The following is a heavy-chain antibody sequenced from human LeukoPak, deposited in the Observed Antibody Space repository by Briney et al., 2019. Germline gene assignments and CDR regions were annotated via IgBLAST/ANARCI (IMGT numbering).Heavy chain of an antibody. J-gene: IGHJ4*02. CDR1: GYTLTGYC. D-gene: IGHD4-23*01. Sequence: ASVKVSCKASGYTLTGYCMHWVRQAPGQGLEWMGWINPNSGGTNYAQKFQGRVTMTRDTSISTAYMELRRLRSDDTAVYYCARGNYGGSFDYWGQGTLVTVSS. CDR3: ARGNYGGSFDY. V-gene: IGHV1-2*02. CDR2: INPNSGGT.